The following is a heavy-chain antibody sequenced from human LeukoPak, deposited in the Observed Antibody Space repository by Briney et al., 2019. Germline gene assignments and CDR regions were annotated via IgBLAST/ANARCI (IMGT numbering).Heavy chain of an antibody. CDR1: GGSISSSSYH. CDR3: ARHPRDGYNYDLG. V-gene: IGHV4-39*01. Sequence: PSETLSLTCIVSGGSISSSSYHWGWLRQPPGKGLDWIGSIYYSGSSYYNPSLKSRVTISLDTSKNQFSLKLSSVTAADTAVYYCARHPRDGYNYDLGWGQGILVTVSS. J-gene: IGHJ4*02. D-gene: IGHD5-24*01. CDR2: IYYSGSS.